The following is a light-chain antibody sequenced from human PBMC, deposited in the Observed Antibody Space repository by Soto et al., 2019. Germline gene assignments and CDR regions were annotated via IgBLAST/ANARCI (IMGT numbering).Light chain of an antibody. CDR3: QQLNSYLWT. CDR2: AAS. V-gene: IGKV1-9*01. Sequence: DLPLTQSPSFLSASVGDRVTITCRASQGISSYLAWYQQKPGKAPKLLIYAASTLQSGVPSRFSGSGSGTEFTLTISSLQPEDFATYYCQQLNSYLWTFGQGTKVEIK. CDR1: QGISSY. J-gene: IGKJ1*01.